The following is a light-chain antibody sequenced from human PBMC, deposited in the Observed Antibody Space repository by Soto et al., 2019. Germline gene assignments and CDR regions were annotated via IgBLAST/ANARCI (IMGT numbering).Light chain of an antibody. CDR1: QGISSA. J-gene: IGKJ5*01. CDR3: QQLETDPLT. Sequence: AIQVTQSPSSLSASVGDTVTITCRASQGISSAFAWYQQKPGKVPRLLIYDVFNLQSGVPSRFSGSGSGTDFTLTFSRLPPEDFATYYCQQLETDPLTFGQGTRLEVK. CDR2: DVF. V-gene: IGKV1-13*02.